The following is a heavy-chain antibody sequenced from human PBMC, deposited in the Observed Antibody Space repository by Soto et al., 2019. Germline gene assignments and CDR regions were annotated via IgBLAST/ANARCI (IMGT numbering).Heavy chain of an antibody. J-gene: IGHJ4*02. CDR2: IYYSGST. CDR1: GGSISSGGYY. CDR3: AREPKYGGYVTSYDY. Sequence: SETLSLTCTVSGGSISSGGYYWSWIRQHPGKGLEWIGYIYYSGSTYYNPSLKSRVTISVDTSKNQFSLKLSSVTAADTAVYYCAREPKYGGYVTSYDYWGQGTLVTVSS. V-gene: IGHV4-31*03. D-gene: IGHD5-12*01.